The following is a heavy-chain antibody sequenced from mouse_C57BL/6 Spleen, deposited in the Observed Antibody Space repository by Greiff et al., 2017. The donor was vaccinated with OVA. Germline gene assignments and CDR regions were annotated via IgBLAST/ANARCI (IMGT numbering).Heavy chain of an antibody. D-gene: IGHD1-1*01. V-gene: IGHV5-9*01. CDR2: ISGGGGNT. J-gene: IGHJ4*01. CDR1: GFTFSSYT. CDR3: ARHLYYGSSQYAMDY. Sequence: EVKLVESGGGLVKPGGSLKLSCAASGFTFSSYTMSWVRQTPEKRLEWVATISGGGGNTYYPDSVKGRFTISRDNAKNTLYLQMSSLRSEDTALYYCARHLYYGSSQYAMDYWGQGTSVTVSS.